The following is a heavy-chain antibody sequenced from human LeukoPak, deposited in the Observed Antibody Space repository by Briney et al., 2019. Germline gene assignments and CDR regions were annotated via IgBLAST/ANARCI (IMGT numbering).Heavy chain of an antibody. Sequence: PSETLPLTCTVSGGSISSYYWSWIRQPPGKGLEWIGYIYYSGSTNYNPSLKSRVTISVDTSKNQFSLKLSSVTAADTAVYYCAREANYYDSSGYSSRFDYWGQGTLVTVSS. CDR1: GGSISSYY. CDR3: AREANYYDSSGYSSRFDY. CDR2: IYYSGST. V-gene: IGHV4-59*01. J-gene: IGHJ4*02. D-gene: IGHD3-22*01.